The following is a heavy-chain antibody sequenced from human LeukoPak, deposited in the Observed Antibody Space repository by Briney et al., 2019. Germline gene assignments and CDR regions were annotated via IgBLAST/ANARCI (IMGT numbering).Heavy chain of an antibody. CDR3: ARAYDWVFDY. CDR1: GFTFSSYE. D-gene: IGHD1-20*01. Sequence: GGSLRLSCAASGFTFSSYEMNWVRQAPGKGLEWVSYISSSGSTIYYADSVKGRFTISRDNAKNSLYLQMNSLRAEDTAVYYCARAYDWVFDYWGQGTLVTVSS. V-gene: IGHV3-48*03. J-gene: IGHJ4*02. CDR2: ISSSGSTI.